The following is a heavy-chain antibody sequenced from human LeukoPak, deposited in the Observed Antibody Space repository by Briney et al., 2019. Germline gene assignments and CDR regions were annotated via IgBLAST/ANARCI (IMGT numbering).Heavy chain of an antibody. J-gene: IGHJ3*02. Sequence: GGSLRLSCAASGFSFDDYGMSWVRQVPGKGLEWVSGINWNGGNTGYAASVRGRFTISRDNANNSLYLQMNSLRAEDTAVYYCAKDASSSWWWGAFDIWGQGTMVTVSS. CDR1: GFSFDDYG. D-gene: IGHD6-13*01. CDR3: AKDASSSWWWGAFDI. V-gene: IGHV3-20*04. CDR2: INWNGGNT.